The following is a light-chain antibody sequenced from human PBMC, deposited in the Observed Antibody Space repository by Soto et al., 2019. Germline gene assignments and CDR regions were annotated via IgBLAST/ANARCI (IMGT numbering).Light chain of an antibody. CDR3: QQTYNLPRT. V-gene: IGKV1-39*01. Sequence: DIRMTQSPSSLSASVGDSVTITSRASLTISDSLRWFQQQVGKPPTLXIYGASALQSGVPARFSGSGSGTDFTLTINNMRREDFATYYCQQTYNLPRTFGPGTKVDIK. J-gene: IGKJ1*01. CDR1: LTISDS. CDR2: GAS.